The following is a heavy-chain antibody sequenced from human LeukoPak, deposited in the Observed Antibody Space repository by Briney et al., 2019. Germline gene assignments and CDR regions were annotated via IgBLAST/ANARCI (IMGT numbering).Heavy chain of an antibody. CDR3: AKQLGYCSDGSCYFPY. V-gene: IGHV3-23*01. D-gene: IGHD2-15*01. J-gene: IGHJ4*02. CDR1: GASIASHS. Sequence: PSETLSLTCAVSGASIASHSWWSWVRQAPGKGLEWVSAISNNGGYTYYADSVQGRFTISRDNSKSTLCLQMNSLRAEDTAVYYCAKQLGYCSDGSCYFPYWGQGTLVTVSS. CDR2: ISNNGGYT.